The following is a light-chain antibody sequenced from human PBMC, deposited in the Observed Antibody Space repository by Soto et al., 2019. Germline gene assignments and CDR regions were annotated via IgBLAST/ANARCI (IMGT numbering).Light chain of an antibody. J-gene: IGLJ2*01. V-gene: IGLV2-14*03. Sequence: QSALTQPASVSGSPGQSITISCTGTSSDIGAYNVVSWYQQHPGKAPKLMLYDVNIRPSGVSKRFSRSKSGNTASLTIAGIHAEEAADYSCNSWTTSATMIFGGGTKVTVL. CDR3: NSWTTSATMI. CDR2: DVN. CDR1: SSDIGAYNV.